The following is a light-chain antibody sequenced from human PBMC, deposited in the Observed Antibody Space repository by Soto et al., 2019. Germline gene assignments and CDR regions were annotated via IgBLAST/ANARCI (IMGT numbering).Light chain of an antibody. CDR3: QQYNSYSRT. CDR2: DAS. CDR1: QSISSW. J-gene: IGKJ1*01. V-gene: IGKV1-5*01. Sequence: DIKMTQSPSTLSASVGDRVNITCRASQSISSWLAWYQQKPGKAPKLLIFDASNLESGVPSRCSGSGSGTEFTLTIITLQTDDFATYYCQQYNSYSRTFGQGTKVDIK.